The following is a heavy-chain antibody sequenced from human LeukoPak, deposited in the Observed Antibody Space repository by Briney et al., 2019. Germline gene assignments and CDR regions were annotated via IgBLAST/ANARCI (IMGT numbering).Heavy chain of an antibody. CDR1: GFTFDDYG. V-gene: IGHV3-20*04. CDR3: AKGLSIPYFDY. CDR2: MNWNGGST. J-gene: IGHJ4*02. Sequence: GGSLRLSCEASGFTFDDYGMSWVRQAPGKGLEWVAGMNWNGGSTNYADSVEGRFTISRDNAKNSLYLQMNSLRAEDTAVYYCAKGLSIPYFDYWGQGTLVTVSS. D-gene: IGHD3-3*01.